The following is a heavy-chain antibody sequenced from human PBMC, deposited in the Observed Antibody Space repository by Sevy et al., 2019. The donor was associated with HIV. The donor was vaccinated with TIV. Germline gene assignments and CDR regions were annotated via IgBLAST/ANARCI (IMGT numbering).Heavy chain of an antibody. CDR1: GFTFSSYA. D-gene: IGHD1-26*01. J-gene: IGHJ4*02. CDR2: IWHDGSQK. Sequence: GGSLRLSCAASGFTFSSYAMHWVRQAPGKGLEWVGFIWHDGSQKYYVDSVRGRFTFSRDNSKNTLFLQVSSLRAEETAVYYCARGRVGATTSYYFDYWGQGTLVTVSS. CDR3: ARGRVGATTSYYFDY. V-gene: IGHV3-33*01.